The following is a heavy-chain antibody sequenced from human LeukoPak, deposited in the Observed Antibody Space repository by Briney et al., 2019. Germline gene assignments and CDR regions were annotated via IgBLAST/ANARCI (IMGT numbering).Heavy chain of an antibody. J-gene: IGHJ6*02. CDR2: IWIDGSNK. CDR3: ARGFLRYCSGGSCYGMDV. V-gene: IGHV3-33*01. CDR1: GFTFSSYG. Sequence: PAGSLRLSCAASGFTFSSYGMHWVRQPPGKGLEWVAVIWIDGSNKYYADSVQGRFTISRDNSKNTLYLQMNSLRAEDTAVYYCARGFLRYCSGGSCYGMDVWGQGTTVTVSS. D-gene: IGHD2-15*01.